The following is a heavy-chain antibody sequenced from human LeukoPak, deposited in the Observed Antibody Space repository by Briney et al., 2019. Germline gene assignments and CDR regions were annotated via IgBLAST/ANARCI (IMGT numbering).Heavy chain of an antibody. CDR1: GFTLSSYW. D-gene: IGHD6-13*01. CDR3: ARGPVSSWYWENWFDP. V-gene: IGHV3-7*01. Sequence: GGSLRLSCAASGFTLSSYWMSWVRQAPGKGLEWLANIKQDGSEKYYVDSVKGRFTISRDNANNSLYLQMNSLRADDTAVYYCARGPVSSWYWENWFDPWGQGTLVTVSS. CDR2: IKQDGSEK. J-gene: IGHJ5*02.